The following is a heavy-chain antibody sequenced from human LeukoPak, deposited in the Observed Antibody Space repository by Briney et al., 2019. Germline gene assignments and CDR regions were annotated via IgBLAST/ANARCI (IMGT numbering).Heavy chain of an antibody. CDR1: GCTFSTYS. CDR2: ISDTSTYT. Sequence: GGSLRLSCAASGCTFSTYSMNWFRQAPGKGLEWVSSISDTSTYTYYADSLKGRFIISRDNAKNSVYLQMNSLRAEDTAVYYCTREFCSGGSCYSGGYWGQGALVTVSS. D-gene: IGHD2-15*01. V-gene: IGHV3-21*01. J-gene: IGHJ4*02. CDR3: TREFCSGGSCYSGGY.